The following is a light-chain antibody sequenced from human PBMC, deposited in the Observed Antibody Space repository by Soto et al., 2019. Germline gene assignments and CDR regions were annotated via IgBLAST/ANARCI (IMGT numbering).Light chain of an antibody. J-gene: IGLJ1*01. CDR1: NSDVGGYKY. CDR3: SSYGGSNNLL. V-gene: IGLV2-8*01. CDR2: AVN. Sequence: QSVLTQPPSASGSPGQSVTISCTGTNSDVGGYKYVSWYQQHPGKAPRLMIFAVNKRASGVPDRFSGSKSGKTASLTVSGLQAEDEADYYCSSYGGSNNLLIGIGTKVTVL.